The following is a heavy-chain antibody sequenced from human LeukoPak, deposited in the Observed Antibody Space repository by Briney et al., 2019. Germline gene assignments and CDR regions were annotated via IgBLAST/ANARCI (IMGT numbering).Heavy chain of an antibody. Sequence: GGSLRLSCAASGFTFSSYPMHWVRQASGKALEYVSVISANGGTTYYANSVKGRFTISRDNSKNTLYLQMGSLRAEDTAVYYCARVIVGATGSFDYWGQGTLVTVSS. D-gene: IGHD1-26*01. J-gene: IGHJ4*02. CDR1: GFTFSSYP. V-gene: IGHV3-64*01. CDR2: ISANGGTT. CDR3: ARVIVGATGSFDY.